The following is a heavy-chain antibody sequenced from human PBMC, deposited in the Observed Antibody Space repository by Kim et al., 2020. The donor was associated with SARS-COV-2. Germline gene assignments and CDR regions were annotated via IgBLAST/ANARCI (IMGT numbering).Heavy chain of an antibody. V-gene: IGHV1-3*01. CDR3: ARDPFNRQLVRPLRGMDV. CDR1: GYTFTSYA. Sequence: ASVKVSCKASGYTFTSYAMHWVRQAPGQRLEWMGWINAGNGNTKYSQKFQGRVTITRDTSASTAYMELSSLRSEDTAVYYCARDPFNRQLVRPLRGMDVWGQGTTVTVSS. D-gene: IGHD6-13*01. J-gene: IGHJ6*02. CDR2: INAGNGNT.